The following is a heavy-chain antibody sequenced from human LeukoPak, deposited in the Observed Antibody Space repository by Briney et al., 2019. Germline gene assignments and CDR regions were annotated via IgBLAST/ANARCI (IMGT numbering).Heavy chain of an antibody. D-gene: IGHD3-10*01. CDR3: ARELWFGEFPFDS. Sequence: GASVKVSCKASGFTLTEECIHWVRQAPGQGLEWMGWINPNSGGTLYAQKLQGRLTMTSDTSISTVYMELSRLRSDDTAVYYCARELWFGEFPFDSWGEGTLVTVSS. CDR1: GFTLTEEC. CDR2: INPNSGGT. V-gene: IGHV1-2*02. J-gene: IGHJ4*02.